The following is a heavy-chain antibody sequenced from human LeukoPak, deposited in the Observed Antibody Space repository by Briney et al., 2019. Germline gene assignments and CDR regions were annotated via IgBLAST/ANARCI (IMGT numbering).Heavy chain of an antibody. CDR1: GFTFSNYN. CDR2: ISGSSNTI. Sequence: PGGSLRLSCAASGFTFSNYNMNWVRQAPGKGLEWVSYISGSSNTIYYADSVKGRFTISRDNAKNSLYLQMNSLRAEDTAVYYCATESGTYSGSCFDYWGQGNLVTVSS. D-gene: IGHD1-26*01. V-gene: IGHV3-48*01. CDR3: ATESGTYSGSCFDY. J-gene: IGHJ4*02.